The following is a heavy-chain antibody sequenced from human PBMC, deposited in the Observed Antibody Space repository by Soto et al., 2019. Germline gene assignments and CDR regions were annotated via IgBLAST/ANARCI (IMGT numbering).Heavy chain of an antibody. J-gene: IGHJ4*02. CDR3: ARGLDCSSTSCHAWFGAKGYFDY. Sequence: QVQLVQSGAEVKKPGASVKVSCKASGYTFTSYGISWVRQAPGQGLEWMGWISAYNGNTNYAQKLQGRVTMTTDTTTSTAYMELRGLSSDDTAVYYCARGLDCSSTSCHAWFGAKGYFDYWGQGTLVTVSS. CDR1: GYTFTSYG. D-gene: IGHD2-2*01. V-gene: IGHV1-18*01. CDR2: ISAYNGNT.